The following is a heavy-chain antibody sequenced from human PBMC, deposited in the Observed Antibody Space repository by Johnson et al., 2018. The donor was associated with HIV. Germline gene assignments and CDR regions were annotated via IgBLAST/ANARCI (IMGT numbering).Heavy chain of an antibody. V-gene: IGHV3-11*01. CDR3: SVYFGTAFDF. CDR2: ISGSGGST. J-gene: IGHJ3*01. D-gene: IGHD6-25*01. CDR1: GFTFSDYY. Sequence: QVQLVESGGGLVKPGGSLRLSCAVSGFTFSDYYMSWIRQAPGKGLEWVSAISGSGGSTYYADSVKGRFTISRDNAKNSLYLQMNSLKTEDTAMYYCSVYFGTAFDFWGQGTMVTVSS.